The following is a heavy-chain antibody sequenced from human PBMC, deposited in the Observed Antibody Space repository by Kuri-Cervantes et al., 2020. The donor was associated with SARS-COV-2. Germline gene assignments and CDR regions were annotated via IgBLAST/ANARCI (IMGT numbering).Heavy chain of an antibody. CDR1: GGSISSPNYD. CDR3: ARQPCTSPSCYLGDDAFDI. D-gene: IGHD2-2*01. CDR2: IPSAGGT. Sequence: GSLRLSCTVSGGSISSPNYDWGWIRQPPGKGLEWIGSIPSAGGTYYSPFLKSRVTISVDTSKNQFSLKLTSVTAADTAVYCCARQPCTSPSCYLGDDAFDIWGQGTMVTVSS. V-gene: IGHV4-39*01. J-gene: IGHJ3*02.